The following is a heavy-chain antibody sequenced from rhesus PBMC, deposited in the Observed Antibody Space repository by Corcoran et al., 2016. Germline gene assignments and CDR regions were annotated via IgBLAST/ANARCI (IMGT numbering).Heavy chain of an antibody. CDR1: GGSISGGYD. D-gene: IGHD1-20*01. CDR3: ARTTTTFDY. Sequence: QVQLQESGPGLVKPSETLSLTCAVSGGSISGGYDWSWIRQPPGKGLEWIGYIYGNSESTNDNPTLKNRVTISKDTSKNQFSLKLSSVTAADTAVYYCARTTTTFDYWGQGVLVTVSS. J-gene: IGHJ4*01. CDR2: IYGNSEST. V-gene: IGHV4-76*01.